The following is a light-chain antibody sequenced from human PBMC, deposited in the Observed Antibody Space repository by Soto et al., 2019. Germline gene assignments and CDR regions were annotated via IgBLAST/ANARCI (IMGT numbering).Light chain of an antibody. J-gene: IGKJ1*01. CDR1: QGVSSN. Sequence: EIVMTQSPATLSVSPGERATLSCRASQGVSSNLAWYQQKPGQSPSLVIDDASTVSAGIPARFSGSESGTEFTLTISGLQADDGAVTCCQQDNDWPTWTFGQGTKVVI. CDR2: DAS. V-gene: IGKV3-15*01. CDR3: QQDNDWPTWT.